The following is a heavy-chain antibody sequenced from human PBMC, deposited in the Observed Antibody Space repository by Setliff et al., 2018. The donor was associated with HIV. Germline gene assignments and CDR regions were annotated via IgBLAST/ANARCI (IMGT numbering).Heavy chain of an antibody. Sequence: ASVKVSCKPSGHTFTNYDIHWMRRATGQGLEWMGWMNPNSGVSGYALKFHDRVTMTRDTSITTAYMELSSLTSEDTAVYYCARGKGVGGVIITGGLDVWGQGTTVTAP. J-gene: IGHJ6*02. CDR3: ARGKGVGGVIITGGLDV. CDR2: MNPNSGVS. CDR1: GHTFTNYD. D-gene: IGHD3-10*01. V-gene: IGHV1-8*01.